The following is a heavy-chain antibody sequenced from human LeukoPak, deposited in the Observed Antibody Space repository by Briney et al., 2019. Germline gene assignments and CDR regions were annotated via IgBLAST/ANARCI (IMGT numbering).Heavy chain of an antibody. CDR1: GFTFSSYS. CDR2: ISSSSSYI. V-gene: IGHV3-21*01. J-gene: IGHJ6*04. Sequence: GGSLRLSCAASGFTFSSYSINWVRQAPGKGLEWVSSISSSSSYIYYADSVKGRFTISRDNARNSLYLQMNSLRAEDTAVYYCAELGITMIGGVWGKGTTVTISS. D-gene: IGHD3-10*02. CDR3: AELGITMIGGV.